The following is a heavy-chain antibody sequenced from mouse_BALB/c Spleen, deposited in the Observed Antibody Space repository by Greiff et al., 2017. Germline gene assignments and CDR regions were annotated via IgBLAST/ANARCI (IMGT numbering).Heavy chain of an antibody. CDR3: ARKLDGYYVDYFDY. CDR2: INPYNDGT. V-gene: IGHV1-14*01. CDR1: GYTFTSYV. Sequence: EVQLQESGPELVKPGASVKMSCKASGYTFTSYVMHWVKQKPGQGLEWIGYINPYNDGTKYNEKFKGKATLTSDKSSSTAYMELSSLTSEDSAVYYCARKLDGYYVDYFDYWGQGTTLTVSS. D-gene: IGHD2-3*01. J-gene: IGHJ2*01.